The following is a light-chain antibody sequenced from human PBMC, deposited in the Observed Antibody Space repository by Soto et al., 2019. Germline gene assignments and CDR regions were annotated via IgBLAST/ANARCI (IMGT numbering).Light chain of an antibody. CDR3: QQSYSTPIP. CDR1: QSISSY. V-gene: IGKV1-39*01. Sequence: IQMSHXAXSLXSXXXGIFTXXXLASQSISSYLNWYQQKPGKAPKLLIYAASSLQSGVPSRFSGSGSGTDFTLTISSLQPEDFATYYCQQSYSTPIPFGQVTLLEIK. J-gene: IGKJ5*01. CDR2: AAS.